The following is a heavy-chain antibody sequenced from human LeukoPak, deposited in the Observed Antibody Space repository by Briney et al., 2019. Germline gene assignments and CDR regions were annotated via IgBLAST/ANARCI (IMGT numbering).Heavy chain of an antibody. Sequence: SETLSLTCTVSGGSISSYYWSWIRQPPGKGLEWIGYIFYSGYTNYDPSLKSRVTISVDASKNQFSLRLSSVTAADTAVYYCASGGSGVVVPWGQGTLVTVSS. V-gene: IGHV4-59*01. CDR2: IFYSGYT. CDR1: GGSISSYY. J-gene: IGHJ5*02. CDR3: ASGGSGVVVP. D-gene: IGHD3-3*01.